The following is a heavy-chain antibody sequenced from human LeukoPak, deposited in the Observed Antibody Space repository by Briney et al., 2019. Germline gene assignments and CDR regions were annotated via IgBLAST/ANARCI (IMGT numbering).Heavy chain of an antibody. D-gene: IGHD6-19*01. CDR3: ARDPEGSGCYFDY. CDR1: GFTFSSYA. J-gene: IGHJ4*02. CDR2: ISGSGGST. Sequence: PGGSLRLSCAASGFTFSSYAMSWVRQAPGKGLEWVSAISGSGGSTYYADSVKGRFTISRDNSKNTLYLQMNSLRAEDTAVYYCARDPEGSGCYFDYWGQGTLVTVSS. V-gene: IGHV3-23*01.